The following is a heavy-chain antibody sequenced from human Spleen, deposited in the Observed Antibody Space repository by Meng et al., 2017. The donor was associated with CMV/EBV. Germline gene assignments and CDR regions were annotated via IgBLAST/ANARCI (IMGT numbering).Heavy chain of an antibody. Sequence: GESLKISCAASGFTFSTYAMYWVRLAPGKGLEWVAVMWYDGSSKYYADSVKGRFTISRDNSKNTLYLQMNSLRAEDTAVYYCASRVNYWGQGTLVTVSS. J-gene: IGHJ4*02. V-gene: IGHV3-30*14. CDR2: MWYDGSSK. CDR3: ASRVNY. CDR1: GFTFSTYA. D-gene: IGHD3-10*01.